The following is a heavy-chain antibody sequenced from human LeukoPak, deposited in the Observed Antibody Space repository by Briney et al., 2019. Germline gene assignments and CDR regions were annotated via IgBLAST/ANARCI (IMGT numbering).Heavy chain of an antibody. CDR2: IYYSGST. CDR3: ARFGADAFDI. J-gene: IGHJ3*02. CDR1: GGSISSYY. V-gene: IGHV4-59*12. D-gene: IGHD3-10*01. Sequence: SETLSLTCTVSGGSISSYYWSWIRQPPGKGLEWIGYIYYSGSTNYNPSLKSRVTISVDTSKNQFSLKLSSVTAADTAVYYCARFGADAFDIWGQGTMVTVSS.